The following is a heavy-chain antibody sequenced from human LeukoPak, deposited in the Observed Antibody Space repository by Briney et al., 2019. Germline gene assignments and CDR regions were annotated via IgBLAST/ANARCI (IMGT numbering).Heavy chain of an antibody. V-gene: IGHV3-30*02. D-gene: IGHD3-22*01. J-gene: IGHJ6*03. CDR3: AKDAKRAMIVVVTAYYYYYYMDV. CDR2: IRYDGSNK. Sequence: GGSLRLSCAASGFTFSSYGMHWVRQAPGKGLEWVAFIRYDGSNKYYADSVKGRFTISRDNSKNTLYLQMNSLRAEDTAVYYCAKDAKRAMIVVVTAYYYYYYMDVWGKGTTVTVSS. CDR1: GFTFSSYG.